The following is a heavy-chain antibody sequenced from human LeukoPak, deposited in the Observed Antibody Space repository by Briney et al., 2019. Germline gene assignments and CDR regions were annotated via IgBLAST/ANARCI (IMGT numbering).Heavy chain of an antibody. CDR1: RFTLSNAW. V-gene: IGHV3-15*01. D-gene: IGHD3-3*01. J-gene: IGHJ4*02. CDR3: TTDLRVPQYYDFLSGYLGAFDY. Sequence: PGGSLRLSCAASRFTLSNAWMSWVRQAPGKGLEWVGRINSKTDGRTTDYAAPVKGRFTISRDDSKNTLYLQMNCMKTEDTAVYYCTTDLRVPQYYDFLSGYLGAFDYWGQGTLVTVSS. CDR2: INSKTDGRTT.